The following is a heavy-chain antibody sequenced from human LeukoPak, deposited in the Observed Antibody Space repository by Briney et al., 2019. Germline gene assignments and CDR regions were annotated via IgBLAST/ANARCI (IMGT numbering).Heavy chain of an antibody. Sequence: GGSLRLSCAASGFTFSSYAMSWVRQAPGKGLEWVSDISGSGVSTYYADSVKGRFTISRDYSKNTLQLQMDILRAEDTAVDYCAKDRDCSSNSCYRYDYWGQGTLVTVSS. V-gene: IGHV3-23*01. CDR1: GFTFSSYA. CDR2: ISGSGVST. D-gene: IGHD2-2*01. CDR3: AKDRDCSSNSCYRYDY. J-gene: IGHJ4*02.